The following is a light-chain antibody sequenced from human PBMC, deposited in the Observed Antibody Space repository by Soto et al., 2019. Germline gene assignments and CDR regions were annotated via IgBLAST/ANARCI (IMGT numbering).Light chain of an antibody. J-gene: IGKJ4*01. V-gene: IGKV3-15*01. Sequence: EILMTQSPATLSVSPGERATLACRASQSVGNKLAWYQQKPGQAPRLLISGISTRATGISARFSGSGSGTDFTLTISRLEPADFAVYYCQQYGRSPITFGGGTKVDIK. CDR2: GIS. CDR1: QSVGNK. CDR3: QQYGRSPIT.